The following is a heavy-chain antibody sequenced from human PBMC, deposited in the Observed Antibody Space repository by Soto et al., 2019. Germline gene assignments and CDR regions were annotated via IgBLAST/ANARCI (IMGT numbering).Heavy chain of an antibody. CDR3: ARGSSWYNWFDP. J-gene: IGHJ5*02. V-gene: IGHV4-4*07. D-gene: IGHD6-13*01. CDR2: IYTSGST. CDR1: GGSISSYY. Sequence: QVQLQESGTGLVKPSETLSLTCTVSGGSISSYYWSWIRQPAGKGLEWIGRIYTSGSTNYNPSLKSRVSMSVDTSKNPFSLKLSSVTAADTAVYYCARGSSWYNWFDPWGQGTLVTVSS.